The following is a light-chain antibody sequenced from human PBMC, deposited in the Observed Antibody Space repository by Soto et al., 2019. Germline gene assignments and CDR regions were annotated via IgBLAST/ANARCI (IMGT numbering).Light chain of an antibody. J-gene: IGKJ5*01. CDR2: GAS. Sequence: EIVMTPSPATLSVSPGERATLSCRASQSVSSNLAWYQQKPGQAPRLLIYGASTRATGIPARFSGSGSGTEFTPTISSLQSEDFAVYYCQQYNNWPRTFGQGTRLEIK. CDR3: QQYNNWPRT. V-gene: IGKV3-15*01. CDR1: QSVSSN.